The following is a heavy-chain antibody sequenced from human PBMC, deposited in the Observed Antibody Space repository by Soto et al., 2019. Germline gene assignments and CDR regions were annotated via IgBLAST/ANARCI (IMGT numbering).Heavy chain of an antibody. CDR3: ARQIYDSDTGPNSQYYFDS. D-gene: IGHD3-22*01. J-gene: IGHJ4*02. V-gene: IGHV5-10-1*01. Sequence: PGESLKISCTGSGCSFAGYWITWVRQKPGKGLEWMGRIDPSDSQTYYSPSFRGHVTISVTKSITTVFLQWSSLRASDTAMYYCARQIYDSDTGPNSQYYFDSWGQGTPVTVSS. CDR1: GCSFAGYW. CDR2: IDPSDSQT.